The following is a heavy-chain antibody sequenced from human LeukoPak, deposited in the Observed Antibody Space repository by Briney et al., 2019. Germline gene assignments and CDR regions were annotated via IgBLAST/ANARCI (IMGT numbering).Heavy chain of an antibody. CDR2: ISYDGSNK. CDR3: AKEGYDILTGTPGYFDY. Sequence: PGRSLRLSCAASGFTFSSYGMHWVRQAPGKGLEWVVVISYDGSNKYYADSVKGRFTISRDNSKNTLYLQMNSLRAEDTAVYYCAKEGYDILTGTPGYFDYWGQGTLVTVSS. CDR1: GFTFSSYG. J-gene: IGHJ4*02. V-gene: IGHV3-30*18. D-gene: IGHD3-9*01.